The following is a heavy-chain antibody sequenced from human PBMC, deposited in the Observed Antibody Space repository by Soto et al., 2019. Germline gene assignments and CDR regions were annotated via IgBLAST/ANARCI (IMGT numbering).Heavy chain of an antibody. Sequence: ASVKVSCKESGYTLTSYYMHWVRQAPGQGHEWMGIINPSGGSTSYAQKFQGRVTMTRDTSTSTVYMELSSLRSEDTAVYYCAREMGRDYYYGMDVWGQGTTVTVS. CDR2: INPSGGST. V-gene: IGHV1-46*01. CDR1: GYTLTSYY. J-gene: IGHJ6*02. CDR3: AREMGRDYYYGMDV.